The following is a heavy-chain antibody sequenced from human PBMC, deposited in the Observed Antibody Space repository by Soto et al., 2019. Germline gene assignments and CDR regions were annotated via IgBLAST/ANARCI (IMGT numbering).Heavy chain of an antibody. CDR1: GFSFSTHS. Sequence: EVQLVESGGGLVQPGGSLRLSCAASGFSFSTHSMNWVRQAPGKGLEWVSYISSRSYTIYYVDSVKGRFTISRDNAKNSLYLPMTSQRDEDTGVYYCPRGGSSSDNDMDDWGQGTTLTVSS. V-gene: IGHV3-48*02. CDR3: PRGGSSSDNDMDD. D-gene: IGHD6-6*01. CDR2: ISSRSYTI. J-gene: IGHJ6*02.